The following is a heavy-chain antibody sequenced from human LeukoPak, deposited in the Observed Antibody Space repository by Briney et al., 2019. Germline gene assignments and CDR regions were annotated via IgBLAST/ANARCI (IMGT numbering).Heavy chain of an antibody. J-gene: IGHJ5*02. V-gene: IGHV3-74*01. Sequence: GGSLRLSCAASGFTFDDYGMNWVRQAPGKGLVWVSRINSDGSSTSYADSVKGRFTISRDNAKNTLYLQMNSLRAEDTAVYYCAKPAVRGVSWFDPWGQGTLVTVSS. CDR2: INSDGSST. D-gene: IGHD3-10*01. CDR3: AKPAVRGVSWFDP. CDR1: GFTFDDYG.